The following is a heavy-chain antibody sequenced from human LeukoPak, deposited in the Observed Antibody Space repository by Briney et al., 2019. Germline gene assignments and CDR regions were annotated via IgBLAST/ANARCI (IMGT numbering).Heavy chain of an antibody. CDR3: VRDRNWGFDY. J-gene: IGHJ4*02. CDR2: INTKSKTI. D-gene: IGHD7-27*01. Sequence: GGSLRLSCAASGFTFSSYSMNWVRQAPGKGLEWLSFINTKSKTIYYADSVKGRFTISRDNAKNSLYLQMNSLRAEDTALYYCVRDRNWGFDYWGQGTLVTVSS. V-gene: IGHV3-48*01. CDR1: GFTFSSYS.